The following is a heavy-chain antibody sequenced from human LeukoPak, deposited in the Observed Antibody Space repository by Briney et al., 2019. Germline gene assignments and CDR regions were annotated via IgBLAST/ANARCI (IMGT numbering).Heavy chain of an antibody. CDR1: GGSISSGGYY. J-gene: IGHJ4*02. CDR2: IYHSGST. Sequence: SQNLSLTCTVSGGSISSGGYYWSWIRQPPGKGLEWIGYIYHSGSTYYNPSPKSRVTISVDRSKNQFSLKLCSVTAADTAVYYCARDPLDGLFDYWGQGTLVTVSS. V-gene: IGHV4-30-2*01. CDR3: ARDPLDGLFDY.